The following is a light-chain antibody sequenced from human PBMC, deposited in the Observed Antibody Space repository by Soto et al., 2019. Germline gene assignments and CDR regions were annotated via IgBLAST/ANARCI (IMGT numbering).Light chain of an antibody. V-gene: IGLV1-40*01. Sequence: QSALTQPPSVSGAPGQRVTISCTGSSSNIGSTYDVQWYQQLPGTAPKLLIHGNTDRPSGVPDRFSGSKSGTSASLAITGLQADDEADYSCQSYADSRSVHYAFGTGTKVPVL. CDR2: GNT. CDR1: SSNIGSTYD. J-gene: IGLJ1*01. CDR3: QSYADSRSVHYA.